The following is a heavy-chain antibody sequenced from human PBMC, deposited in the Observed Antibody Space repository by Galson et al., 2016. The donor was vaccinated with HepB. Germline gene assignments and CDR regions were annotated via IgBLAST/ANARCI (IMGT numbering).Heavy chain of an antibody. D-gene: IGHD1-1*01. CDR3: ARAYQYTLDY. CDR1: GFSFSTYA. V-gene: IGHV3-7*04. J-gene: IGHJ4*02. CDR2: INQDGSEK. Sequence: SLRLSCAGSGFSFSTYAMSWVRQAPGKGLEWVANINQDGSEKHYLDSVRGRFTISRDNAKNSLYLQMNSLRAEDTAVYFCARAYQYTLDYWGQGTLVTVSS.